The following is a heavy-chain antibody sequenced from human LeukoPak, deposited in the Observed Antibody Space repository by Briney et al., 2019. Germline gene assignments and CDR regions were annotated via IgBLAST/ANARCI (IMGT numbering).Heavy chain of an antibody. CDR1: GGSFSGYY. CDR3: ARTSGPGLDY. J-gene: IGHJ4*02. D-gene: IGHD6-25*01. CDR2: INHSGST. Sequence: SETLSLTCAVYGGSFSGYYWSWIRQPPGKGLEWIGEINHSGSTNQNPSLKSRVTISVDTSKNQFSLKLSSVTAADTAVYYCARTSGPGLDYWGQGTLVTVSS. V-gene: IGHV4-34*01.